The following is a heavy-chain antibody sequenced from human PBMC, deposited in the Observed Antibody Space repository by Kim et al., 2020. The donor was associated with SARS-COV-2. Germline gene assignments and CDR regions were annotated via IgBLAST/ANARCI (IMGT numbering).Heavy chain of an antibody. CDR3: ARDQGFVVVPAAMPGGMDV. D-gene: IGHD2-2*01. Sequence: ASVKVSCKASGYTFTSYYMHWVRQAPGQGLEWMGWINPNSGGTNYAQKFQGRVTMTRDTSISTAYMELSRLRSDDTAVYYCARDQGFVVVPAAMPGGMDVWGQGTTVTVSS. V-gene: IGHV1-2*02. J-gene: IGHJ6*02. CDR1: GYTFTSYY. CDR2: INPNSGGT.